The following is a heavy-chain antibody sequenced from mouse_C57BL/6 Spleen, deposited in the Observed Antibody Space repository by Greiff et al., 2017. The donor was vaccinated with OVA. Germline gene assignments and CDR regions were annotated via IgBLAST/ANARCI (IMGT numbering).Heavy chain of an antibody. D-gene: IGHD1-1*01. Sequence: EVQLQQSVAELVRPGASVKLSCTASGFTIKNTYMHWVKQRPEQGLEWIGRIDPANGNTKYAPKFQGKATITADTSSNTAYLQLSNLTSEDTAIDYCARREITTVGYAMDYWGQGTSVTVSS. J-gene: IGHJ4*01. CDR2: IDPANGNT. CDR3: ARREITTVGYAMDY. CDR1: GFTIKNTY. V-gene: IGHV14-3*01.